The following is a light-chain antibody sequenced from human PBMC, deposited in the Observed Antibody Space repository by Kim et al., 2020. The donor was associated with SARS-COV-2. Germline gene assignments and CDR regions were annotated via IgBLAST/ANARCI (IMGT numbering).Light chain of an antibody. J-gene: IGKJ1*01. CDR1: QTVNGW. V-gene: IGKV1-5*03. CDR2: KAS. CDR3: QHYGGYSWT. Sequence: DIQMTQSPSTLSASVGDRVTITCRASQTVNGWLAWYQQKPGEAPKFLIYKASSLESGVPSRFGGSGSGTEFTLTINSLQPDDFATYYCQHYGGYSWTFGQGTKVDIK.